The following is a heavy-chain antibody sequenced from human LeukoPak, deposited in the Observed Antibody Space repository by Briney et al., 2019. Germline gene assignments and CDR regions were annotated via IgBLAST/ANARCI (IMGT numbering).Heavy chain of an antibody. D-gene: IGHD4-11*01. CDR1: GFTFSSYG. V-gene: IGHV3-30*02. Sequence: GGSLRLSCAASGFTFSSYGMHWVRQAPSKGLEWVAFIRYDGSNKYYVDSVKGRFTISRDNSKNTLYLQMNSLRAEDTAVYYCAKDHLTLQSPFDYSGQGTLVTVSS. CDR3: AKDHLTLQSPFDY. J-gene: IGHJ4*02. CDR2: IRYDGSNK.